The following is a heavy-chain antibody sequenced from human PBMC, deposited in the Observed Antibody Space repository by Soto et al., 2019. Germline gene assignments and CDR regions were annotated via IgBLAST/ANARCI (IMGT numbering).Heavy chain of an antibody. Sequence: PGESLKISFKGSGYSFSSSWIAWVRQMPGKGLEWMGIIYPDDSNTRYSPSFEGHVTISADKSISTAYLQWSSLKASDTATYYCVFHFNNYQSYSWGQGTQVTVSS. CDR3: VFHFNNYQSYS. CDR2: IYPDDSNT. CDR1: GYSFSSSW. D-gene: IGHD2-2*01. J-gene: IGHJ4*02. V-gene: IGHV5-51*01.